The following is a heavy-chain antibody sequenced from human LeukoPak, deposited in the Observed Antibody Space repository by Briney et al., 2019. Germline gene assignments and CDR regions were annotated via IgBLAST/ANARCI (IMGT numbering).Heavy chain of an antibody. V-gene: IGHV4-39*07. CDR3: ARESPELYYMDV. D-gene: IGHD1-26*01. Sequence: PSETLSLTCTVSGGSISSSSYYWGWIRQPPGKGLEWIGSIYYSGSTYYNPSLKSRVTISVDTSKNQFSLKLSSVTAADTAVYYCARESPELYYMDVWGKGTTVTVSS. CDR2: IYYSGST. J-gene: IGHJ6*03. CDR1: GGSISSSSYY.